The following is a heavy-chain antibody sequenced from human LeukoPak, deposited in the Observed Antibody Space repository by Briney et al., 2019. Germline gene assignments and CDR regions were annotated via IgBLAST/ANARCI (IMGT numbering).Heavy chain of an antibody. D-gene: IGHD3-10*01. CDR1: GFTSSRYW. CDR2: ISYDGSNK. V-gene: IGHV3-30*18. CDR3: AKDAFTEGSYYDY. Sequence: GGSLRLSCAASGFTSSRYWMSWVRQAPGKGLEWVAVISYDGSNKYYADSVKGRFTISRDNSKNTLYLQMNSQRAEDTAVYYCAKDAFTEGSYYDYWGQGTLVTVSS. J-gene: IGHJ4*02.